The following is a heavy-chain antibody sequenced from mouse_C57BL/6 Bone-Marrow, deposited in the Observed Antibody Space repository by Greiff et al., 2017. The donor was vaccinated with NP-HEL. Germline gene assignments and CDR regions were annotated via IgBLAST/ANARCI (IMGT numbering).Heavy chain of an antibody. J-gene: IGHJ3*01. V-gene: IGHV7-3*01. CDR2: IRNKANGYTT. CDR3: ARYGIYYDYPFAY. CDR1: GFTFTDYY. Sequence: EVQLVESGGGLVQPGGSLSLSCAASGFTFTDYYMSWVRQPPGKALEWLGFIRNKANGYTTEYSASVKGRFTISRDNSQSILYRQMNALRAEDSATYYCARYGIYYDYPFAYWGQGTLVTVSA. D-gene: IGHD2-4*01.